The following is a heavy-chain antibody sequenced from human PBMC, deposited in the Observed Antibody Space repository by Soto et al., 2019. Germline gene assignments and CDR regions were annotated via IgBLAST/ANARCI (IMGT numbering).Heavy chain of an antibody. CDR2: IYYSGST. D-gene: IGHD3-22*01. CDR3: ARHSYYDSSLGYYYYGMDV. V-gene: IGHV4-39*01. J-gene: IGHJ6*02. CDR1: GGSISSSSYY. Sequence: SETLSLTCTVSGGSISSSSYYWGWIRQPPGKGLEWIGSIYYSGSTYYNPSLKSRVTISVDTSKNQFSLKLSSVTAADTAVYYCARHSYYDSSLGYYYYGMDVWGQGTTVTVSS.